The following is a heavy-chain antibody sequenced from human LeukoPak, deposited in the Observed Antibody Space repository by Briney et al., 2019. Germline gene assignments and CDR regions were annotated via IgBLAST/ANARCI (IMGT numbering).Heavy chain of an antibody. CDR1: GYSFTNYG. J-gene: IGHJ5*02. D-gene: IGHD2-2*01. Sequence: ASVKVSCKASGYSFTNYGITWIREAPGQGPEWLGWISGYNANAHYAQNVQGRVTLTTDTSTNTAYIELRGLTSDDTAMYYCARVGRGCSSIRCYWEDWFDPWGQGTLVIVSS. V-gene: IGHV1-18*01. CDR3: ARVGRGCSSIRCYWEDWFDP. CDR2: ISGYNANA.